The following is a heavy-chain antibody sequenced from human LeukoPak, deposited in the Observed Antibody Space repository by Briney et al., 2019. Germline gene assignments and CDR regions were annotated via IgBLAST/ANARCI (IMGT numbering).Heavy chain of an antibody. D-gene: IGHD2-21*01. V-gene: IGHV1-69*02. J-gene: IGHJ6*03. CDR1: GGTFSSYT. CDR3: ASHNCGGDCYYYYYYYMDV. Sequence: ASVKVSCKASGGTFSSYTISWVRQAPGQGLEWMGRIIPILGIANYAQKFQGRVTITADKSTSTAYMELSSLRSEDTAAYYCASHNCGGDCYYYYYYYMDVWGKGTTVTVSS. CDR2: IIPILGIA.